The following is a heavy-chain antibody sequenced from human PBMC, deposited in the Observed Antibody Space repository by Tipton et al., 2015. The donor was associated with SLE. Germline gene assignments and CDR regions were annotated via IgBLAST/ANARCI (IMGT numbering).Heavy chain of an antibody. CDR2: IYTSGST. CDR3: ARFLVVDAFDI. CDR1: GDSISSSSYY. D-gene: IGHD2-15*01. V-gene: IGHV4-61*09. Sequence: TLSLTCTVSGDSISSSSYYWSWIRQPAGKGLEWIGYIYTSGSTNYNPSLKSRVTISVDTSKNQFSLKLSSVTAADTAVYYCARFLVVDAFDIWGQGTMVTVSS. J-gene: IGHJ3*02.